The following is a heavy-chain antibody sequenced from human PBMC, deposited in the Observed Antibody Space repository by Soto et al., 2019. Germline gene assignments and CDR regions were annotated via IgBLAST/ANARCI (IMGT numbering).Heavy chain of an antibody. J-gene: IGHJ4*02. CDR1: GDTFNFYS. V-gene: IGHV1-69*02. CDR3: ASNYGSGYRAFDS. Sequence: QVQLVQSGAEVKSAGSSVKVSCKASGDTFNFYSINWVRQAPGLGLEWVGRVNPILSMSNYAQRFQGRVTMTEDKSTGTAYMELRSLRSEDTAIYYCASNYGSGYRAFDSWGQGGLVTVSS. CDR2: VNPILSMS. D-gene: IGHD3-10*01.